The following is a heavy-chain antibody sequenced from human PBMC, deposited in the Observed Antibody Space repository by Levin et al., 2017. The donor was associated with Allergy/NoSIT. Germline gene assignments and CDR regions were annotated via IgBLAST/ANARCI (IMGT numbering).Heavy chain of an antibody. V-gene: IGHV3-7*01. Sequence: GESLKISCAASGFTFSSYWMSWVRQAPGKGLEWVANIKQDGSEKYYVDSVKGRFTISRDNAKNSLYLQMNSLRAEDTAVYYCARDPGYSSGWYDYWGQGTLVTVSS. CDR1: GFTFSSYW. D-gene: IGHD6-19*01. J-gene: IGHJ4*02. CDR3: ARDPGYSSGWYDY. CDR2: IKQDGSEK.